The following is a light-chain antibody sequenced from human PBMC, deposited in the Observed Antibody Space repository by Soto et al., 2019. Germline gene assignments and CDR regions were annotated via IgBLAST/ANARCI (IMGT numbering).Light chain of an antibody. CDR2: AAS. V-gene: IGKV1-12*01. Sequence: DIQMTQSPSSVSASVGEKVTITCRASQGVRNYLAWYQHKSGKAPKLLIYAASSLQSGVPLRFSGSGSGTAFTLTINSLQPEDFATYYCQQANSFPLTFGGGTKVEIK. CDR1: QGVRNY. CDR3: QQANSFPLT. J-gene: IGKJ4*01.